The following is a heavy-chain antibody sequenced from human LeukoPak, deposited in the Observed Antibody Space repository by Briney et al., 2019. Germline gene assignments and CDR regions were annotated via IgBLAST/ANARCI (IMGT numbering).Heavy chain of an antibody. CDR2: LSRSGNTI. J-gene: IGHJ6*02. D-gene: IGHD2-21*02. CDR1: GFTFSSYE. CDR3: ARRLPTYGMDV. V-gene: IGHV3-48*03. Sequence: GGSLRLSCAGSGFTFSSYEMNWVRQAPGKGLQWVSYLSRSGNTIYYADSVKGRFTVSRDNAGNSLFLQMNSLSAEDTAVYYCARRLPTYGMDVWGQGTTVTVSS.